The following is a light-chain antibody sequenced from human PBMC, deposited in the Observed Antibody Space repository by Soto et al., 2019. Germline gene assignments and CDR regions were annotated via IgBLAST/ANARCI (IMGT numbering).Light chain of an antibody. CDR2: AAS. CDR1: QSVTSSH. Sequence: ELVLTQSPGTLSLSPGERATLSCRASQSVTSSHLAWYQQKPGQAPRLLIYAASTRATGVPDRFSGSGSGTRCTLTISRLEPEDFAMFFCQDFGSLPYTFGQGTKLQIK. V-gene: IGKV3-20*01. CDR3: QDFGSLPYT. J-gene: IGKJ2*01.